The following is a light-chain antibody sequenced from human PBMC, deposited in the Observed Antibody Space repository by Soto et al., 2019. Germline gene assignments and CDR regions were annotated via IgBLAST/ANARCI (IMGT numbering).Light chain of an antibody. J-gene: IGKJ2*01. V-gene: IGKV3-11*01. CDR1: QPINTY. CDR3: HHRSNWPPEDT. Sequence: EVLLTQSPATLSFTPGESATLSCRASQPINTYLGWYQQKSGQSPRLLIYDASNRAADIPARFSASGFGTDFTPTIRSLKPEDFGTYYCHHRSNWPPEDTFGQGTKLEI. CDR2: DAS.